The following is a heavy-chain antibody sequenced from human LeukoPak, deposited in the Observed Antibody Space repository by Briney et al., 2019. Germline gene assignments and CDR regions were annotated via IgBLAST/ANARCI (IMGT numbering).Heavy chain of an antibody. V-gene: IGHV3-7*03. J-gene: IGHJ4*02. CDR1: GFTFTNFW. D-gene: IGHD5-12*01. CDR2: IKEDGSDK. CDR3: AKAPPGYSAYALPAN. Sequence: GGSLRLSCAASGFTFTNFWMTWVRQAPGKGLEWVGDIKEDGSDKYYGDSVKGRFVLSRDNARNSLVLRMNSLRAEDTAVYYCAKAPPGYSAYALPANWGQGTLVTVSS.